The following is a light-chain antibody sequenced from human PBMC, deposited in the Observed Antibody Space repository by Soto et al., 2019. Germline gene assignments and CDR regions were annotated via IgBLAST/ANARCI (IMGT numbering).Light chain of an antibody. J-gene: IGLJ2*01. V-gene: IGLV2-14*01. Sequence: QSALTQPASVSGSPGQSITISCTGTSSDVGGYNYVSWYQQHPGKAPKLMIYEVSNRPSGVSNRFSGSKSGNTASLTISGLQAEVEADYYCSSYTSSSTSVVFGGGTKLTVL. CDR2: EVS. CDR3: SSYTSSSTSVV. CDR1: SSDVGGYNY.